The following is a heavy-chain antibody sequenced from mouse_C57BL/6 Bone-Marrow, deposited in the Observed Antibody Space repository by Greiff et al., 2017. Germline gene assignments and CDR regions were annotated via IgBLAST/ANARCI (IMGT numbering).Heavy chain of an antibody. J-gene: IGHJ3*01. CDR2: IDPSDSYT. CDR3: ARGGWLRFAY. D-gene: IGHD2-3*01. Sequence: QVQLQQPGAELVMPGASVKLSCKASGYTFTSYWMHWVKQRPGQGLEWIGEIDPSDSYTNYNHKFKGKSTLTVDKSTSTAYMQLSSLTSEDSAVYYCARGGWLRFAYWGQGTLVTVSA. CDR1: GYTFTSYW. V-gene: IGHV1-69*01.